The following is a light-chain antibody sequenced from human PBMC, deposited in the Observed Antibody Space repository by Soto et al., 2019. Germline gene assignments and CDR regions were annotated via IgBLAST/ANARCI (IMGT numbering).Light chain of an antibody. V-gene: IGLV1-40*01. CDR3: QSYASSLSGSRV. J-gene: IGLJ2*01. Sequence: QSALTQPPSVSGAPGQRVTISCTGSSSNIGAGYDVHWYQQLPGTAPKLLIYGNSNRPSGVPDRFSGSKSGTSASLAITGLQVEDEADYYCQSYASSLSGSRVFGGGTQLTVL. CDR2: GNS. CDR1: SSNIGAGYD.